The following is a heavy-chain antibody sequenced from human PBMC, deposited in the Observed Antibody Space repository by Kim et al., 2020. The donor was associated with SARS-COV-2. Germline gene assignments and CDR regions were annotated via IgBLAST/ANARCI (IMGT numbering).Heavy chain of an antibody. D-gene: IGHD3-3*01. CDR2: IYPGDSDT. CDR1: GYSFTSYW. V-gene: IGHV5-51*01. J-gene: IGHJ5*02. Sequence: GESLKISCKGSGYSFTSYWIGWVRQMPGKGLEWMGIIYPGDSDTRYSPSFQGQVTISADKSISTAYLQWSSLKASDTAMYYCARQATIFGPNRWFDPWGQGTLVTVSS. CDR3: ARQATIFGPNRWFDP.